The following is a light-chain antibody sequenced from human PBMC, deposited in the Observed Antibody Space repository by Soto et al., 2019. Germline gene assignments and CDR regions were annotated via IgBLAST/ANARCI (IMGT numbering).Light chain of an antibody. Sequence: DIQMTQSPSSLSASVGDRVTITCRASQSISSYLNWYQQKPGKAPKLLIYAASTLQSGVPSRFSGSGSGTEFTLTISSLQPDDIATYYCQQYNSFTWTFGQGTKVDNK. CDR3: QQYNSFTWT. V-gene: IGKV1-39*01. CDR1: QSISSY. J-gene: IGKJ1*01. CDR2: AAS.